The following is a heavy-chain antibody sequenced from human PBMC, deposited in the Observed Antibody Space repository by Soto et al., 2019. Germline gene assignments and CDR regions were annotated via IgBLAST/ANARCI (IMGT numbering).Heavy chain of an antibody. J-gene: IGHJ4*02. D-gene: IGHD1-26*01. CDR1: GFIFSSYT. Sequence: PGGSLRLSCAASGFIFSSYTMHWVRQAPGKGLEWVGVITYDGSNQYYADSVKGRFTISRDNSRNMLFLQMNSLRPDDTAVYYCARAPSGSYPDFDYWGQGPLVTVSS. CDR2: ITYDGSNQ. V-gene: IGHV3-30-3*01. CDR3: ARAPSGSYPDFDY.